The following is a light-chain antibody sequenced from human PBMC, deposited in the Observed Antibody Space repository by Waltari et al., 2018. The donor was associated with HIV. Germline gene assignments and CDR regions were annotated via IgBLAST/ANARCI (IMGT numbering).Light chain of an antibody. V-gene: IGLV2-14*03. J-gene: IGLJ3*02. CDR1: DRDFGLYNF. CDR3: ASFTGDDTLL. CDR2: DVD. Sequence: SAVTQPASVSGLPGQSITISCTGCDRDFGLYNFVSWYQQPPGRVPRLILYDVDSRAPGISDRFSGSRSGPTASLNISRLRAEDEADYYCASFTGDDTLLFGGGTKVTVL.